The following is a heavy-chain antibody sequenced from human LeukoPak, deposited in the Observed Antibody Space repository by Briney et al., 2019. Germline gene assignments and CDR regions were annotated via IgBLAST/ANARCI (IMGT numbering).Heavy chain of an antibody. J-gene: IGHJ4*02. D-gene: IGHD3-22*01. CDR2: INPNSGGT. Sequence: ASVKVSCKASGYTFTGYYMHWVRQAPGQGLEWMGWINPNSGGTNYAQKFQGRVTMTRDTSISTAYMELSRLRSDDTAVYYCAREVVSMIEVGYFDSWGQGTLVTVSS. CDR3: AREVVSMIEVGYFDS. CDR1: GYTFTGYY. V-gene: IGHV1-2*02.